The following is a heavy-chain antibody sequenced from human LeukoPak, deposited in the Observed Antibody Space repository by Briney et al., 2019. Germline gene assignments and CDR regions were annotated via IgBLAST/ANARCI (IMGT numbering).Heavy chain of an antibody. V-gene: IGHV3-23*01. J-gene: IGHJ4*02. CDR3: AKDVGGYYFTYWSGCFDH. CDR2: ISGSGGST. CDR1: GFTFSSYA. D-gene: IGHD3-10*01. Sequence: GGCLRLSCAASGFTFSSYAMSWVRQAPGKGLEWVSAISGSGGSTYYADSVKGRFTISRDNSKNTLDLEMNSLRAEDTAVYYCAKDVGGYYFTYWSGCFDHWGQGTLVTVSS.